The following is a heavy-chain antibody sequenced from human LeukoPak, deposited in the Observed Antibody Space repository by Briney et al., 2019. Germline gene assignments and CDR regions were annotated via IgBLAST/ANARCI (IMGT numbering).Heavy chain of an antibody. CDR3: ARSAYSSSWYDYYYYYMDV. CDR1: GFTFSSYA. V-gene: IGHV3-7*01. J-gene: IGHJ6*03. D-gene: IGHD6-13*01. Sequence: GGSLRLSCAASGFTFSSYAMHWVRQAPGKGLEWVANIKQDGSEKYYVDSVKGRFTISRDNAKNSLYLQMNSLRAEDTAVYYCARSAYSSSWYDYYYYYMDVWGKGTTVTVSS. CDR2: IKQDGSEK.